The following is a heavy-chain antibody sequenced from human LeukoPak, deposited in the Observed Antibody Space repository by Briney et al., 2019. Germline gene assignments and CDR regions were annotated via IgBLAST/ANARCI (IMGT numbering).Heavy chain of an antibody. J-gene: IGHJ4*02. Sequence: GGSLRLSCAASGFTFSSYAVSWIRQAPGKGLEWVSAISGSGGSTYYADSVKGRFTISRDNSKNTLYLQMNSLRAEDTAVYYCAKMGDSSGYYKREIDYWGQGTLVTVSS. V-gene: IGHV3-23*01. CDR2: ISGSGGST. CDR3: AKMGDSSGYYKREIDY. D-gene: IGHD3-22*01. CDR1: GFTFSSYA.